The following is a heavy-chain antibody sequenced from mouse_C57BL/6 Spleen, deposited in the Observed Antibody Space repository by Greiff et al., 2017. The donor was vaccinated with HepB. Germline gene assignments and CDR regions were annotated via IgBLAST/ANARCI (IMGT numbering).Heavy chain of an antibody. Sequence: VQLQQSGAELVRPGASVTLSCKASGYTFTDYEMHWVKQTPVHGLEWIGAIDPETGGTAYNQKFKGKAILTADKSSSTAYMELRSLTSEDSAVYYCTNYYYGSLFDYWGQGTTLTVSS. CDR2: IDPETGGT. V-gene: IGHV1-15*01. D-gene: IGHD1-1*01. J-gene: IGHJ2*01. CDR3: TNYYYGSLFDY. CDR1: GYTFTDYE.